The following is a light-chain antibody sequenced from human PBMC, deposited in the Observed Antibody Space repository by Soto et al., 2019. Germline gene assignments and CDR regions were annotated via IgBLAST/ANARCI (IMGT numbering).Light chain of an antibody. CDR3: ETWDSNTPV. CDR2: LEGSGTY. Sequence: QAVVTQSSSASASLGSSVKLTCTLSSGHSSYIIAWHQQQPGKAPRYLMNLEGSGTYNKGSGVPDRFSGSISGADRYLTISNLQFEDEADYYCETWDSNTPVFGGGTKVTVL. J-gene: IGLJ3*02. V-gene: IGLV4-60*02. CDR1: SGHSSYI.